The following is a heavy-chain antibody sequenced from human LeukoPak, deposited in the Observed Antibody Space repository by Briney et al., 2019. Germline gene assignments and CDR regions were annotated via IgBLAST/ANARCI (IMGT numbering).Heavy chain of an antibody. CDR2: IYYSGST. V-gene: IGHV4-59*08. CDR1: GGSISSYY. Sequence: SETLSLTCTVSGGSISSYYWSWIRQPPGKGLEWIGYIYYSGSTNYNPSLKSRVTISVDTSKNQFSLKLSSVTAADTAVYYCARRRYYYYGMVVWGQGTTVTVSS. CDR3: ARRRYYYYGMVV. J-gene: IGHJ6*02.